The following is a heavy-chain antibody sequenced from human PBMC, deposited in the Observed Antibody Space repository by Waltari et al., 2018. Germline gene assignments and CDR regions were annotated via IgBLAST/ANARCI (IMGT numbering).Heavy chain of an antibody. CDR1: GGSIRSGRYY. V-gene: IGHV4-31*01. D-gene: IGHD3-10*01. CDR3: ARWFRGDNAFDI. Sequence: QVQLQESGPGLVKPSQTLSLMCTVSGGSIRSGRYYWRWIRQRPGKGLEWIGYTDHSGNTYSNPSLTVLLTLSVDTSNNYFSLRLRSVTAADTAVYYCARWFRGDNAFDIWGQGTMVTVSS. J-gene: IGHJ3*02. CDR2: TDHSGNT.